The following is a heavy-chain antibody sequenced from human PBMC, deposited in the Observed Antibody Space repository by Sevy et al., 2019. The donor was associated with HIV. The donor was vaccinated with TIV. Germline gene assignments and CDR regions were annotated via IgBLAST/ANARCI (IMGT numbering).Heavy chain of an antibody. Sequence: SETLSLTCTVSGGSISSGDYYWSWIRQPPGKGLEWIGYIYYSGSTYYNPSLKSRVTISVDTSKNQFSLKQSSVTAADTAVYYCARVPLTYYYDSSGYFPSAFDIWGQGTMVTVSS. CDR1: GGSISSGDYY. CDR3: ARVPLTYYYDSSGYFPSAFDI. J-gene: IGHJ3*02. D-gene: IGHD3-22*01. CDR2: IYYSGST. V-gene: IGHV4-30-4*01.